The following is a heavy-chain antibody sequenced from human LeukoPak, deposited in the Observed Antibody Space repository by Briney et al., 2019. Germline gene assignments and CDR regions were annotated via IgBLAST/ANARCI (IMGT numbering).Heavy chain of an antibody. CDR3: ARGPYSYDSSGAFDI. CDR2: IYYSGST. J-gene: IGHJ3*02. D-gene: IGHD3-22*01. CDR1: GGSISNKY. Sequence: SETLSLTCTVSGGSISNKYWSWIRQPPEKGLEWIGYIYYSGSTNYNPSLKSRVTILVDTSKNQFSLKLSSVTAADTAVYFCARGPYSYDSSGAFDIWGQGTMVTVSS. V-gene: IGHV4-59*01.